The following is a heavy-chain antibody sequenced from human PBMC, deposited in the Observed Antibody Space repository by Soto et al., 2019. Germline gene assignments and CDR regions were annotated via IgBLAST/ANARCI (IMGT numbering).Heavy chain of an antibody. V-gene: IGHV1-69*13. CDR1: GGIFTASA. Sequence: VASVKVSCKSSGGIFTASAISWVRQAPGQGPEWMGGVIPMFGTANYPQRFQGRVTINADESTNTVYMQLSSLRSEDTAVYFCAVGFKLDYYSLDVCGQGTTVTVSS. CDR2: VIPMFGTA. CDR3: AVGFKLDYYSLDV. D-gene: IGHD3-10*01. J-gene: IGHJ6*02.